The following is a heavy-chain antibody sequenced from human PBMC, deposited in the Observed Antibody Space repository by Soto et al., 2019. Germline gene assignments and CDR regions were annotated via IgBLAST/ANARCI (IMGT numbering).Heavy chain of an antibody. CDR2: IDPSDSST. D-gene: IGHD4-4*01. CDR3: ARLGHDYSNSGMDV. CDR1: GYTFTGYW. J-gene: IGHJ6*02. V-gene: IGHV5-10-1*01. Sequence: PWESLKISCKGSGYTFTGYWINWVRQMPGKGLEWMGKIDPSDSSTNYSPSYSPSFQGHVTISTDKSITTAYLQWSSLKASDTAIYYCARLGHDYSNSGMDVWGQGTTVTVSS.